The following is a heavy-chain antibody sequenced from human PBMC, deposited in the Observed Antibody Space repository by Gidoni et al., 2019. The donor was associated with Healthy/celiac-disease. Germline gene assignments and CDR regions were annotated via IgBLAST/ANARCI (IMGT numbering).Heavy chain of an antibody. J-gene: IGHJ5*02. CDR3: ARTRSITIFGVVPGWFDP. D-gene: IGHD3-3*01. V-gene: IGHV4-34*01. CDR1: GGSFSGYY. CDR2: INHSGST. Sequence: QVQLQQCVAGLLKPSETLSLTCAVYGGSFSGYYWSWIRQPPGKGLEWIGEINHSGSTNYNPSLKSRVTISVDTSKNQFSLKLSSVTAADTAVYYCARTRSITIFGVVPGWFDPWGQGTLVTVSS.